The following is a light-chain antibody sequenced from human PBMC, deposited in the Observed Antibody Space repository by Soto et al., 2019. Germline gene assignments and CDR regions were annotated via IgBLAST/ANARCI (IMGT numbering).Light chain of an antibody. CDR3: QQYGGAPDT. J-gene: IGKJ5*01. CDR2: DTS. Sequence: VLTQSPGTLSLSPGERATLSCRASQSLANSFIAWYQQKPGQAPRLLIYDTSSRASGIPDRFSGSGSGTDFTLTISRLETEDFAVYYCQQYGGAPDTFGQGTRLEIK. V-gene: IGKV3-20*01. CDR1: QSLANSF.